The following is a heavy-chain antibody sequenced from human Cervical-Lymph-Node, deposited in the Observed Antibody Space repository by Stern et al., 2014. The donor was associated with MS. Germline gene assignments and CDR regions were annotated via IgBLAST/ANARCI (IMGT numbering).Heavy chain of an antibody. CDR3: ARVGGLRNDFWRGYSKSYFDH. V-gene: IGHV1-18*01. CDR1: GITFSVDD. Sequence: QVQLVQSGPELKRPGASVTVSCKTSGITFSVDDIPWVRQAPGQGLEWMGWVNSYSDDSYYEPKFQDRLTMTTDKSTNTAYMELRSLRTDDTAVYYCARVGGLRNDFWRGYSKSYFDHWGQGTLISVSS. J-gene: IGHJ4*02. CDR2: VNSYSDDS. D-gene: IGHD3-3*01.